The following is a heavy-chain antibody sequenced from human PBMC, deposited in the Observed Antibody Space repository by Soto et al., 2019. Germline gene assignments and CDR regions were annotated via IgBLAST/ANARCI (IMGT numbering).Heavy chain of an antibody. D-gene: IGHD3-16*01. CDR2: VSASGRSR. CDR3: AKDGNWLDVYYDV. J-gene: IGHJ4*02. Sequence: EVQLLESGGGLVQPGGSLRLSCVGSGIEFSNYAMSWVRQAPVKGLEWVSIVSASGRSRYHADAVKGRFTISRDNSKNTLYLHMANRRVEDTDVYYYAKDGNWLDVYYDVWGQGTPVTVSS. V-gene: IGHV3-23*01. CDR1: GIEFSNYA.